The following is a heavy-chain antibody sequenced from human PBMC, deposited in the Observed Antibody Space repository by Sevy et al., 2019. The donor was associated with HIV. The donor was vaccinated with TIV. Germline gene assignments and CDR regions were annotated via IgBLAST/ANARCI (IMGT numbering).Heavy chain of an antibody. CDR1: GYTFTTYH. CDR3: ARGDAVGAYYYYYCLDL. J-gene: IGHJ6*02. Sequence: ASVKVSCKASGYTFTTYHMHWVRQAPGQGLEWMGIINPSGGNTMFAQKFQGTVTLTRDTSTSTVYMEVSSLRSEDTAVYFCARGDAVGAYYYYYCLDLWGQGTTVTVSS. D-gene: IGHD1-26*01. V-gene: IGHV1-46*03. CDR2: INPSGGNT.